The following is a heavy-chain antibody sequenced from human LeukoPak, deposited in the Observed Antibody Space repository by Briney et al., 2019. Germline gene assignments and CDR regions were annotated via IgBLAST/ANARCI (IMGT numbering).Heavy chain of an antibody. Sequence: GGSLRLSCTASGFTVSSDYMSWVRQAPGKGLEWVSVVYSGGNTYYADSVKGRFTISRDDSKNTLYLQMNSLRAEDTAVYYCAREPPGGGFDYWGQGTLVTVSS. J-gene: IGHJ4*02. V-gene: IGHV3-66*01. CDR2: VYSGGNT. CDR1: GFTVSSDY. D-gene: IGHD3-16*01. CDR3: AREPPGGGFDY.